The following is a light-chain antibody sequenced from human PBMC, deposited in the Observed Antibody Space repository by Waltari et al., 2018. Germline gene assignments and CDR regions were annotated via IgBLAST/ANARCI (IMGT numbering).Light chain of an antibody. V-gene: IGLV2-8*01. CDR1: SSDIGGYDY. CDR2: EVN. J-gene: IGLJ1*01. Sequence: QSALTQPPSASGSPGQSVTISCTGTSSDIGGYDYVSWYQQHPGKAPRLIIFEVNKRPSGVPDRFSGSKSGNTAALTISGLQTADEADYYCSSFADIINHYVFGSGTKVTVL. CDR3: SSFADIINHYV.